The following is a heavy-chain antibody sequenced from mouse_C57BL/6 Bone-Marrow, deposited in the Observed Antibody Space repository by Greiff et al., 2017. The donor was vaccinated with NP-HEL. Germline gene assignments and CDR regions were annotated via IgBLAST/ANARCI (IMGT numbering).Heavy chain of an antibody. Sequence: VKLVESGAELVRPGASVKLSCKASGYTFTDYYINWVKQRPGQGLEWIARIYPGSGNTYYNEKFKGKATLTAEKSSSTAYMQLSSLTSEDSAVYFCARGGVLLLYWYFDVWGTGTTVTVSS. CDR2: IYPGSGNT. D-gene: IGHD1-1*01. CDR1: GYTFTDYY. CDR3: ARGGVLLLYWYFDV. J-gene: IGHJ1*03. V-gene: IGHV1-76*01.